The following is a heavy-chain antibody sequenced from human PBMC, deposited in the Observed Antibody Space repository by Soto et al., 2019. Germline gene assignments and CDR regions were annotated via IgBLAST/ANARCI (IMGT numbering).Heavy chain of an antibody. Sequence: SRITINPDTSRNQFSLQLNSVTPEDTAVYYCARDRPPYNWFDPWGQGTLVTVSS. J-gene: IGHJ5*02. V-gene: IGHV6-1*01. CDR3: ARDRPPYNWFDP.